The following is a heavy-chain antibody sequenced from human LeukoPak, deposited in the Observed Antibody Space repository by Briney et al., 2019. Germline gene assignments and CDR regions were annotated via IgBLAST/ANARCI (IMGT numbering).Heavy chain of an antibody. CDR2: ISWNSGNI. V-gene: IGHV3-9*01. J-gene: IGHJ5*01. CDR3: AKVDGYNSGWYDS. CDR1: GFTFSSSA. D-gene: IGHD6-19*01. Sequence: GGSLRLSCAASGFTFSSSAMSWVRQAPGKGLEWVSGISWNSGNIGYADSVKGRFTISRDNAKNSLYLQMNSLRAEDTALYYCAKVDGYNSGWYDSWGQGTLVTVSS.